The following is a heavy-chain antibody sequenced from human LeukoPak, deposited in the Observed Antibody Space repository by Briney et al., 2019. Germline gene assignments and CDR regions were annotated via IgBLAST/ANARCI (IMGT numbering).Heavy chain of an antibody. J-gene: IGHJ4*02. CDR1: GFTFWSYG. V-gene: IGHV3-7*03. D-gene: IGHD5-18*01. CDR3: ARARYSSDY. CDR2: IKQDGSEK. Sequence: GGSLRLSCAASGFTFWSYGMHWVRQAPGKGLEWVANIKQDGSEKYYVDSVKGRFTISRDNAKNSLYLQMNSLRAEDTAVYYCARARYSSDYWGQGTLVTVSS.